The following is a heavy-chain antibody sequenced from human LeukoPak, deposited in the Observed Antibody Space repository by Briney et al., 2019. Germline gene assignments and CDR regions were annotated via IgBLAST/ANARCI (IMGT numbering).Heavy chain of an antibody. D-gene: IGHD3-22*01. V-gene: IGHV4-38-2*02. CDR2: IYHSGST. CDR1: GYSISSGYY. CDR3: ARGVEGKSYYYDSSGYYGP. J-gene: IGHJ5*02. Sequence: PSETLSLTCTVSGYSISSGYYWGWIRQPPGKGLEWIGSIYHSGSTYYNPSLKSRVTISVDTSKNQFSLKLSSVTAADTAVYYCARGVEGKSYYYDSSGYYGPWGQGTLVTVSS.